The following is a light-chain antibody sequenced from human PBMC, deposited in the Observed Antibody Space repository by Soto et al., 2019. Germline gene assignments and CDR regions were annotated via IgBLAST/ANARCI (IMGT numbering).Light chain of an antibody. J-gene: IGLJ1*01. CDR3: RSDTSRSDYV. CDR2: DVN. Sequence: QSALTQPASVSGSPGQSITISCTGTSSDIDTYNYVSWYQQHPGKAPKLIIYDVNNRPSGVSHRFSGSKAGDTASLTISGLRGEDEADYCCRSDTSRSDYVFGTGTKLTVL. CDR1: SSDIDTYNY. V-gene: IGLV2-14*03.